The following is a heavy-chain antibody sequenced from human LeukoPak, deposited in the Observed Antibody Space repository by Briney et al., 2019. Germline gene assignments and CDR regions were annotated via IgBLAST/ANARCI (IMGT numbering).Heavy chain of an antibody. Sequence: SETLSLTCTVSGGSISSYYWSWIRQPPGKGLEWIGYIYYSGSTYYNPSLKSRVTISVDTSKNQFSLKLSSVTAADTAVYYCARELHCSGGSCYSSAFDIWGQGTMVTVSS. J-gene: IGHJ3*02. CDR3: ARELHCSGGSCYSSAFDI. CDR2: IYYSGST. D-gene: IGHD2-15*01. V-gene: IGHV4-59*12. CDR1: GGSISSYY.